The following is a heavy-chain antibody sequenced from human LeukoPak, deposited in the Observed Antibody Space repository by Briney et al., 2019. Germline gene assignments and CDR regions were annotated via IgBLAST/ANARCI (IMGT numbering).Heavy chain of an antibody. CDR2: ISYDGDKQ. J-gene: IGHJ5*02. D-gene: IGHD1-26*01. Sequence: HPGGSLRLSCAASGFTFSTYAMHWVRQAPGKGLEWLGLISYDGDKQMYPASVKGRFLISRDNSKNTVYLQMNSLRPEDTALYYCARESHEGATRAYNWFDPWGQGTLVTVSS. V-gene: IGHV3-30*04. CDR1: GFTFSTYA. CDR3: ARESHEGATRAYNWFDP.